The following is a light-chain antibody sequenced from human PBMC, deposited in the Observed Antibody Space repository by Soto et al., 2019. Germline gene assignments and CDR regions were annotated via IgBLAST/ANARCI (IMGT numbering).Light chain of an antibody. Sequence: QSALTQPASVSGSPGQSITISCTGTSSDVGAYNSVSWYQQHPGKAPKLMLYEVSKRPSGVSIRFSGSKSGNTASLTISGLQDEDEADYNCSSYTSSSTLVVFGGGTKLTVL. CDR1: SSDVGAYNS. V-gene: IGLV2-14*01. CDR2: EVS. CDR3: SSYTSSSTLVV. J-gene: IGLJ3*02.